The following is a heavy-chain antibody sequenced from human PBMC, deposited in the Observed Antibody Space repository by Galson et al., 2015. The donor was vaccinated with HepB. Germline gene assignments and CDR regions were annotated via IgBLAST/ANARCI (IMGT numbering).Heavy chain of an antibody. CDR3: ARESDYGDYAGYFDY. V-gene: IGHV1-69*13. D-gene: IGHD4-17*01. J-gene: IGHJ4*02. CDR2: IIPIFGTA. Sequence: SVKVSCKASGGTFSSYAISWVRQAPGQGLEWIGGIIPIFGTANYAQKFQGRVTITADESTSTAYMELSSLRSEDTAVYYCARESDYGDYAGYFDYWGQGTLVTVSS. CDR1: GGTFSSYA.